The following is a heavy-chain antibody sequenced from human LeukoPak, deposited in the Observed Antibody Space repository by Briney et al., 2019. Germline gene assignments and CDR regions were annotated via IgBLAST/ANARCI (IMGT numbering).Heavy chain of an antibody. V-gene: IGHV4-30-4*08. CDR3: ARESHCSGGSCYGNSWFDP. CDR1: GGSISSGDYY. Sequence: SETLSLTCTVSGGSISSGDYYWSWIRQPPGKGLEWIGYIYYSGSTYYNPSLKSRVTISVDTSKNQFSLKLSSVTAADTAVYYCARESHCSGGSCYGNSWFDPWGQGTLVTVSS. J-gene: IGHJ5*02. D-gene: IGHD2-15*01. CDR2: IYYSGST.